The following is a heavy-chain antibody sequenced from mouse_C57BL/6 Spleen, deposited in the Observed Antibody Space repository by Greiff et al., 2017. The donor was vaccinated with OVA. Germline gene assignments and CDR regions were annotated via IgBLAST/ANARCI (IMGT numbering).Heavy chain of an antibody. CDR2: INPSNGGT. CDR1: GYTFTSYW. V-gene: IGHV1-53*01. J-gene: IGHJ1*03. D-gene: IGHD1-1*01. CDR3: ARDGSSFYWYFDV. Sequence: VQLKQPGTELVKPGASVKLSCKASGYTFTSYWMHWVKQRPGQGLEWIGNINPSNGGTNYNEKFKSKATLTVDKSSSTAYMQLSSLTSEDSAVYYGARDGSSFYWYFDVWGTGTTVTVSS.